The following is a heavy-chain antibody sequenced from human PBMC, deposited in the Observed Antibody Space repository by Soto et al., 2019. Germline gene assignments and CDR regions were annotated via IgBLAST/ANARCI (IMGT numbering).Heavy chain of an antibody. Sequence: PSETLSLTCTVSGGSISSYYWSWIRQPPGKGLEWIGYIYYSGSTNYNPSLKSRVTISVDTSKNQFSLKLSSVTAADTAVYYCARVYHSMTTVTFYFDSWGQGTLVTVSS. CDR1: GGSISSYY. CDR3: ARVYHSMTTVTFYFDS. V-gene: IGHV4-59*01. CDR2: IYYSGST. D-gene: IGHD4-4*01. J-gene: IGHJ4*02.